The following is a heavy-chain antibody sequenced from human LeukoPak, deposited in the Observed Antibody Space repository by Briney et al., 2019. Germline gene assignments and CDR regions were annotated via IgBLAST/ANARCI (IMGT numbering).Heavy chain of an antibody. CDR3: ARDRGTWNDDGFDY. V-gene: IGHV4-4*07. CDR2: IYISGST. J-gene: IGHJ4*02. D-gene: IGHD1-1*01. Sequence: PSETLSLTCTVSGGSISSYYWSWIRQPAGKGLEWIGRIYISGSTNYNPSLKSRVTMSVDASKNQFSLKLSSVTAADTAVYYCARDRGTWNDDGFDYWGQGTLVTVSS. CDR1: GGSISSYY.